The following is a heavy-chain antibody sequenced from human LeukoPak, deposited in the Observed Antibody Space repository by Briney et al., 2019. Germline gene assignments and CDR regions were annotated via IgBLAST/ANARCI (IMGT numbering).Heavy chain of an antibody. J-gene: IGHJ1*01. D-gene: IGHD6-25*01. CDR2: IKSKTHGGTT. CDR3: TTAAFH. Sequence: PGGSLRLSCAASGFTFSNAWMSWVRQAPGEGLEWAGRIKSKTHGGTTDYAAPVKGRFTISRDDSKTTLFLQMNSLKTEDTAVYYCTTAAFHWGQGTLVTVSS. CDR1: GFTFSNAW. V-gene: IGHV3-15*01.